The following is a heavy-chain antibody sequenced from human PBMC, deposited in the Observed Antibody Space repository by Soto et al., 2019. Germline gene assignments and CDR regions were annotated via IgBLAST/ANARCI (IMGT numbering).Heavy chain of an antibody. CDR3: ATGALDSGGYYGGDY. Sequence: QVQLVESGGGVVQPGRSLRLSCAASGFTFSSYGMHWVRQAPGKGLEWVAVIWYDGSNKYYADSVKGRFTISRDNSKNTLYLQRNSRRAEDTAVYYCATGALDSGGYYGGDYWGQGTLVTVSS. CDR2: IWYDGSNK. V-gene: IGHV3-33*01. CDR1: GFTFSSYG. D-gene: IGHD3-22*01. J-gene: IGHJ4*02.